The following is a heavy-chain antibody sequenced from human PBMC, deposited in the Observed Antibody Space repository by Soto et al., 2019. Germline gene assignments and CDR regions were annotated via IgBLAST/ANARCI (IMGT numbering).Heavy chain of an antibody. CDR1: GVSLSTSGVG. CDR2: MYWDDDK. D-gene: IGHD4-17*01. V-gene: IGHV2-5*02. Sequence: QITLKESGPTLVKPTQTLTMTCTFSGVSLSTSGVGVGWIRQPPGKALEWLALMYWDDDKRYSPSLKSRLPITKDTSKNQVVLTMTNMDPVDTATYYCAHRRYGGNLGAFDIWGQGTMVTVSS. J-gene: IGHJ3*02. CDR3: AHRRYGGNLGAFDI.